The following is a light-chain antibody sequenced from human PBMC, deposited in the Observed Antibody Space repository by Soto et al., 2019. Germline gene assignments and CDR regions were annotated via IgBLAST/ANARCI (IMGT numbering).Light chain of an antibody. CDR3: CSYAGSSTWV. CDR1: RTDVESYNL. CDR2: GVT. Sequence: SALTQPASVSGSPGQSITISCTGTRTDVESYNLVSWYQQHPGKAPKLMIYGVTKRPSGVSIRFSGSKSGNTASLTISGLQAEDEADYYCCSYAGSSTWVFGGGTKLTVL. V-gene: IGLV2-23*02. J-gene: IGLJ3*02.